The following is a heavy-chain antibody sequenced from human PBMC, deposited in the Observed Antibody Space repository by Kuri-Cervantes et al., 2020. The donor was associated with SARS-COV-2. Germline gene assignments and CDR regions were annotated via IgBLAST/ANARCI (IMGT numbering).Heavy chain of an antibody. V-gene: IGHV4-34*01. D-gene: IGHD3-3*01. Sequence: SETLSLTCAVYGGSFSGYYWSWIRQPPGKGLEWIGEINHSGSTNYNPSLKSRVTISVDTSKNQFSLKLSSVTVADTAVYYCARADDFWSGHDAFDIWGQGTMVTVSS. J-gene: IGHJ3*02. CDR2: INHSGST. CDR1: GGSFSGYY. CDR3: ARADDFWSGHDAFDI.